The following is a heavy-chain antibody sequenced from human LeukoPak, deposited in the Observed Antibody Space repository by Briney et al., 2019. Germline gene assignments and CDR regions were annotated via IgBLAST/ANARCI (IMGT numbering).Heavy chain of an antibody. D-gene: IGHD6-13*01. CDR3: ARSGSSSWFDP. Sequence: GGSLRLSCAASGFTFSSYGMHWVRQAPGKGLEWVAVISYDGSNKYYADSVKGRFTISRDNSKNTLYLQMNSLRAEDTAVYYCARSGSSSWFDPWGQGTLVTVSS. V-gene: IGHV3-30-3*01. CDR1: GFTFSSYG. J-gene: IGHJ5*02. CDR2: ISYDGSNK.